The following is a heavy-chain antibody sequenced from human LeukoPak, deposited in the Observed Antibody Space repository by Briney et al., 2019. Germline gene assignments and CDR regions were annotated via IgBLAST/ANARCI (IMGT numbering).Heavy chain of an antibody. D-gene: IGHD2-2*01. CDR2: IKQDGSEK. CDR3: AREGCSSTSCYWNFDY. V-gene: IGHV3-7*03. CDR1: GFTFSSYW. J-gene: IGHJ4*02. Sequence: GGSLRLSCAASGFTFSSYWMSWVRQAPGKGLEWVANIKQDGSEKYYVGSVKGRFTSSRDNAKNSLYLQMNSLRAEDTAVYYCAREGCSSTSCYWNFDYWGQGTLVTVSS.